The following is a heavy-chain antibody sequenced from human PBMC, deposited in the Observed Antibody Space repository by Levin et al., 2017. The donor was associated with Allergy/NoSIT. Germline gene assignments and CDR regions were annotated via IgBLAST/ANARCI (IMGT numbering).Heavy chain of an antibody. CDR2: ISYDGSNK. Sequence: GGSLRLSCAASGFTFSSYGMHWVRQAPGKGLEWVAVISYDGSNKYYADSVKGRFTISRDNSKNTLYLQMNSLRAEDTAVYYCAKDRVVRGVIIGPFDYWGQGTLVTVSS. D-gene: IGHD3-10*01. CDR3: AKDRVVRGVIIGPFDY. CDR1: GFTFSSYG. V-gene: IGHV3-30*18. J-gene: IGHJ4*02.